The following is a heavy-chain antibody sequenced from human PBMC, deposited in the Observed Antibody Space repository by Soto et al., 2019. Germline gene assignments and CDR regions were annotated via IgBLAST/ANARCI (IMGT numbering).Heavy chain of an antibody. V-gene: IGHV3-23*01. CDR2: ISGSGGST. CDR3: AKGIVGALDYFDY. J-gene: IGHJ4*02. Sequence: EVQRLESGGGLVQPGGSLRLSCAASGFTFSSYAMSWVRQAPGKGLEWVSAISGSGGSTYYADSVKGRFTISRDNSKNTLYLQMNSLRAEDTAVYYCAKGIVGALDYFDYWGQGTLVTVSS. CDR1: GFTFSSYA. D-gene: IGHD1-26*01.